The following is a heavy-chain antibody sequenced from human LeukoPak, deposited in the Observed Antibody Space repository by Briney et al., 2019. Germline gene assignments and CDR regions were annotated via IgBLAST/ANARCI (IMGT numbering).Heavy chain of an antibody. CDR1: GFTLSSYS. Sequence: GGSLRLSCAASGFTLSSYSMNWVRQAPGKGLEWVSYISSSSSTIYYADSVKGRFTISRDNAKNSLYLQMNSLTAEDTAVYYCARASIVVVPAASRGDYWGQGTLVTVSS. CDR2: ISSSSSTI. CDR3: ARASIVVVPAASRGDY. D-gene: IGHD2-2*01. J-gene: IGHJ4*02. V-gene: IGHV3-48*01.